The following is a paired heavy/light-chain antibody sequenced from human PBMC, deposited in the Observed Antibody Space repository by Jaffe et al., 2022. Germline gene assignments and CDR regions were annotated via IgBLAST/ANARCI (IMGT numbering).Light chain of an antibody. Sequence: EIVLTQSPGTLSLSPGERATLSCRASQRVAINYLAWYQQKPGQAPRLLIYGASSRATGIPDRFSGSGSGTDFTFTISRLEPEDFAVYYCQQYGTSPLTFGGGTKVEIK. V-gene: IGKV3-20*01. CDR1: QRVAINY. CDR3: QQYGTSPLT. J-gene: IGKJ4*01. CDR2: GAS.
Heavy chain of an antibody. V-gene: IGHV3-48*03. CDR1: GFSFSSYA. Sequence: EVQLVESGGGWIQPGGSLRLSCTTSGFSFSSYAMHWVRQAPGKGLEWISYISSSATTTYYADSVKGRFTISRDNAKNSLYLQMNSLRADDTSIYYCARALRLEGGSGWGRASDIWGQGTLVTVSS. CDR3: ARALRLEGGSGWGRASDI. J-gene: IGHJ3*02. D-gene: IGHD6-19*01. CDR2: ISSSATTT.